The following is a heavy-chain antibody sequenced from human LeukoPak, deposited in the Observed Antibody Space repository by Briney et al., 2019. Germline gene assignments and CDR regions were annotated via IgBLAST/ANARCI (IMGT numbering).Heavy chain of an antibody. V-gene: IGHV5-51*01. CDR1: GYSCTSYW. CDR3: ARLRGQMATIPRGNFDY. D-gene: IGHD5-24*01. J-gene: IGHJ4*02. CDR2: IYPGDSDT. Sequence: GESLKISCKGSGYSCTSYWIGWVRQMPGKGLEWMGIIYPGDSDTRYSPSFQGQVTISADKSISTAYLQWSSLKASDTAMYYCARLRGQMATIPRGNFDYWGQGTLVTVSS.